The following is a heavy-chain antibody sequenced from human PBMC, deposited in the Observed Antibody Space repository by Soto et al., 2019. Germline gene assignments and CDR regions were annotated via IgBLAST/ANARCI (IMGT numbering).Heavy chain of an antibody. J-gene: IGHJ6*02. V-gene: IGHV5-51*01. CDR2: IHPGDSEN. Sequence: GESLKISCMGSGYSFSTYWIAWVRQMPGKGLEWMRIIHPGDSENTYNPSFQGQVTISADKSISTTYLQWSSLKASDTAIYYCARVDTGGYNYYYYGMDAWGQGTTVTVSS. CDR3: ARVDTGGYNYYYYGMDA. D-gene: IGHD2-8*02. CDR1: GYSFSTYW.